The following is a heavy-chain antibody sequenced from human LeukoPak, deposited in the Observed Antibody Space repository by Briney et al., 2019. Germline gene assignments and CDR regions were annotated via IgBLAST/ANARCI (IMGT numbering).Heavy chain of an antibody. CDR3: ARSGRGYSYDPTYYFDY. CDR2: IYYSGST. Sequence: SETLSLTCTVSGGSISSYYWSWVRQPAGKGLEWIGYIYYSGSTNYNPSLKSRVTISVDTSKNQFSLKLSSVTAADTAVYYCARSGRGYSYDPTYYFDYWGQGTLVTVSS. D-gene: IGHD5-18*01. J-gene: IGHJ4*02. V-gene: IGHV4-59*01. CDR1: GGSISSYY.